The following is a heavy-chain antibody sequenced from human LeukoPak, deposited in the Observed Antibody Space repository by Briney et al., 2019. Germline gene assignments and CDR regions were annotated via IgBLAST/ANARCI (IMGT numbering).Heavy chain of an antibody. CDR2: FDPEDGKT. V-gene: IGHV1-24*01. CDR1: GYTLTELS. J-gene: IGHJ6*02. Sequence: ASVKVSCKVSGYTLTELSMHWVRQAPGKGLEWMGGFDPEDGKTIYAQKFQGRVTMTEDTSTDTAYMDLSSLRSEDTAVYYCATVSVRYSYGYRYYYGMDVWGQGTTVTVSS. CDR3: ATVSVRYSYGYRYYYGMDV. D-gene: IGHD5-18*01.